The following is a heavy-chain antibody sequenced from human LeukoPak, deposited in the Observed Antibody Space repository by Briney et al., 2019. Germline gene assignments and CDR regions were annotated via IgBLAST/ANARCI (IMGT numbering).Heavy chain of an antibody. Sequence: ASVKVSCKASGYTFTNYDINWVRQATGQGLEWMGWMNPNSGNTGYAQKFQGRVTMTRNTSISTAYMELSSLRSEDTALYYCARDIAGATKGGWFDTWGHGTPVTVSS. CDR2: MNPNSGNT. J-gene: IGHJ5*01. D-gene: IGHD1-26*01. CDR3: ARDIAGATKGGWFDT. V-gene: IGHV1-8*01. CDR1: GYTFTNYD.